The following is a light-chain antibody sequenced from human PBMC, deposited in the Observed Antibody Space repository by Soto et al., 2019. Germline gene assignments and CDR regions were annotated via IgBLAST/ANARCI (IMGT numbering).Light chain of an antibody. Sequence: ITVTLSPSIRTAYVGDRVTITFRASQSVSSWLAWYQQRPGKAPKLLIYDASTLTSGVPSRFSGSGSGTEFTLSCCLLPPDDFATCNWDQSNLYSPFCQGTKV. CDR1: QSVSSW. V-gene: IGKV1-5*01. CDR2: DAS. CDR3: DQSNLYSP. J-gene: IGKJ1*01.